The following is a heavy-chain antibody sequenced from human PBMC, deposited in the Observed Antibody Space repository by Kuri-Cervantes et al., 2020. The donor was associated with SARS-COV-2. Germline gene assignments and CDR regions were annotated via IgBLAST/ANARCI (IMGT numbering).Heavy chain of an antibody. Sequence: GSLRLSCAVYGGSFSGYYWSWIRQPPGKGLEWIGEINHSGSTNYNPSLKSRVTISVDTSKNQFSLKLSSVTAADTAVYYRARGRRNYCSSTSCYPPYYGMDVWGQGTTVTVSS. CDR2: INHSGST. D-gene: IGHD2-2*01. CDR3: ARGRRNYCSSTSCYPPYYGMDV. V-gene: IGHV4-34*01. CDR1: GGSFSGYY. J-gene: IGHJ6*02.